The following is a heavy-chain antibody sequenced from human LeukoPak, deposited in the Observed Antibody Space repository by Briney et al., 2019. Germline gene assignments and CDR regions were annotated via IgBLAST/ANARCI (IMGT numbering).Heavy chain of an antibody. Sequence: PGGSLRLSCAASGFTFSSYAMSWVRQAPGKGLEWVSGFSGSGGSTYYADSVKGRFTISRDNSKNTLFLQMNSLRAEDTAVYYCAISGGYWAWAHWGQGTLVTVSS. CDR2: FSGSGGST. J-gene: IGHJ4*02. V-gene: IGHV3-23*01. D-gene: IGHD1-26*01. CDR1: GFTFSSYA. CDR3: AISGGYWAWAH.